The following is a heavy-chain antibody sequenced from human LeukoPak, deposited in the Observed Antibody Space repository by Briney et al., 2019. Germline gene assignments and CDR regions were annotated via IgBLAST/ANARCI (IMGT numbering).Heavy chain of an antibody. Sequence: GGSLRLSCAASGFTFSRYWMSWVRQAPGKGLEWVASIKGDGSVKYYVDSVKGRFTISRDNTKNTLYLQMDSLRAEDTAVYYCRGDTGYWGQGTLVTVSS. CDR3: RGDTGY. J-gene: IGHJ4*02. V-gene: IGHV3-7*01. D-gene: IGHD2-21*02. CDR2: IKGDGSVK. CDR1: GFTFSRYW.